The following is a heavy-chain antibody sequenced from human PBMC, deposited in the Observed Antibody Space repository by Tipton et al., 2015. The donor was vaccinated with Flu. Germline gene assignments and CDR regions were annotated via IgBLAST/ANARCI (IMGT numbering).Heavy chain of an antibody. CDR3: AKGGRIGASWFGP. V-gene: IGHV4-61*02. Sequence: TLSLTCTVSGDFINSGNVYWSWIRQPAGGGLEYIGRIFVSGTTNYNPSLRGRSTISVDTSKNQLSLRLTSETAADTAVYFCAKGGRIGASWFGPWGQGTLFRVS. J-gene: IGHJ5*02. D-gene: IGHD3-16*01. CDR1: GDFINSGNVY. CDR2: IFVSGTT.